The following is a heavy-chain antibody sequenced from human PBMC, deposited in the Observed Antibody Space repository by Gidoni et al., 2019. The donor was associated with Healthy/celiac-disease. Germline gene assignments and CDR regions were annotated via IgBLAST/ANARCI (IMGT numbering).Heavy chain of an antibody. CDR1: GGPISRSSYS. CDR2: IYYSGST. CDR3: ARDLSYGSGNFDY. J-gene: IGHJ4*02. V-gene: IGHV4-39*07. D-gene: IGHD3-10*01. Sequence: QLHLQESGPGLVKPSETLSLTCTVSGGPISRSSYSWGWIRQPPGKGLEWIGSIYYSGSTYYNPSLKSRVTISVDTSKNQFSLKLSSVTAADTAVYYCARDLSYGSGNFDYWGQGTLVTVSS.